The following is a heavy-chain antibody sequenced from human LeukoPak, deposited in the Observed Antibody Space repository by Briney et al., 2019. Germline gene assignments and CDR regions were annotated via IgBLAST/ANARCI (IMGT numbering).Heavy chain of an antibody. CDR1: GGSISSSGYY. J-gene: IGHJ6*02. Sequence: SETLSLTCTVSGGSISSSGYYWSWIRQPPGKGLEWIGEINHSGSTNYNPSLKSRVTISVDTSKNQFSLKLSSVTAADTAVYYCARGQSQPPTDYYGMDVWGQGTTVTVSS. V-gene: IGHV4-39*07. D-gene: IGHD4-17*01. CDR2: INHSGST. CDR3: ARGQSQPPTDYYGMDV.